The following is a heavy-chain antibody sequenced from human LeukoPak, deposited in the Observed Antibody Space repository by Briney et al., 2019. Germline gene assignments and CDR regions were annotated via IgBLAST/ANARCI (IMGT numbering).Heavy chain of an antibody. CDR3: ARGAYSSSWGRLWDI. Sequence: ASVKVSCKASGYTFTGYYMHWVRQAPGQGLEWMGWINPNSGGTNYAQKFQGRVTMTRETSISTAYMELSRLRSDDTAVYYCARGAYSSSWGRLWDIWGQGTMVTVSS. D-gene: IGHD6-13*01. CDR2: INPNSGGT. CDR1: GYTFTGYY. J-gene: IGHJ3*02. V-gene: IGHV1-2*02.